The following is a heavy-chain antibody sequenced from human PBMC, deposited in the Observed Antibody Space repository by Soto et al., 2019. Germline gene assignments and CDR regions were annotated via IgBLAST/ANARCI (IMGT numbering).Heavy chain of an antibody. D-gene: IGHD6-13*01. J-gene: IGHJ6*02. CDR3: AKTNSSSWPFYYYYYGMDV. CDR1: GFTFSSYW. CDR2: IKQDGSEK. Sequence: GGSLRLSCAASGFTFSSYWMSWVRQAPEKGLEWVANIKQDGSEKYYVDSVKGRFTISRDNAKNSLYLQMNSLRAEDSAVYYCAKTNSSSWPFYYYYYGMDVWGQGTTVTVSS. V-gene: IGHV3-7*01.